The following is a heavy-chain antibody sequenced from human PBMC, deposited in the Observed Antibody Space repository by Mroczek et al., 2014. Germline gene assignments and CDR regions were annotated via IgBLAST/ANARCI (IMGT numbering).Heavy chain of an antibody. CDR2: MNPNSGNT. CDR3: ARAVGTMIVVATTYGMDV. D-gene: IGHD3-22*01. Sequence: QVQLVESGAEVKKPGASVKVSCKASGYTFTSYDINWVRQATGQGLEWMGWMNPNSGNTGYAQKFQGRVTMTRNTSISTAYMELSSLRSEDTAVYYCARAVGTMIVVATTYGMDVWGQGTTITVSS. V-gene: IGHV1-8*01. CDR1: GYTFTSYD. J-gene: IGHJ6*02.